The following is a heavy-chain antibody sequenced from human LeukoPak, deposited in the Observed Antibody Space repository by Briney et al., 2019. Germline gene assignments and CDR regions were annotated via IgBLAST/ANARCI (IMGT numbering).Heavy chain of an antibody. Sequence: PGGSLRLSCAASGFTCSSYGMHWVRQAPGKGREWVGVIPYDGSNKYYADSVKGRFTISRDNSKNTLYLQMNSLRAEDTAVYYCAKGDWSPLTSNFDYWGQGTLVTVSS. V-gene: IGHV3-30*18. D-gene: IGHD3-9*01. J-gene: IGHJ4*02. CDR3: AKGDWSPLTSNFDY. CDR1: GFTCSSYG. CDR2: IPYDGSNK.